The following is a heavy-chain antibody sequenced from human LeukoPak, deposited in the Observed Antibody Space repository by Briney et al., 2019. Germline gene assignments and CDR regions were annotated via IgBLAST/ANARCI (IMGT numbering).Heavy chain of an antibody. CDR3: ARGLVSHSDY. CDR1: GGSISSSSYY. J-gene: IGHJ4*02. Sequence: PSETLSLTCTVSGGSISSSSYYWGWIRQPPGKGLEWIGSIYYSGSTNYNPSLKSRVTISVDTSKNQFSLKLSSVTAADTAVYYCARGLVSHSDYWGQGTLVTVSS. V-gene: IGHV4-39*07. CDR2: IYYSGST. D-gene: IGHD1-14*01.